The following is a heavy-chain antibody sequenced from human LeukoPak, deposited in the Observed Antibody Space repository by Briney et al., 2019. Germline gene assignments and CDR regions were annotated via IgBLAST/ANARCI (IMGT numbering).Heavy chain of an antibody. CDR3: ARISSGYYSYFDY. J-gene: IGHJ4*02. CDR1: GYTFTSYD. V-gene: IGHV1-8*01. Sequence: ASVKVSCKASGYTFTSYDINWVRQATGQGLEWMGWMNPNSGNTGYAQKFQGRVTMTRDTSTSTVYMELSSLRSEDTAVYFCARISSGYYSYFDYWGQGTLVTVSS. CDR2: MNPNSGNT. D-gene: IGHD3-22*01.